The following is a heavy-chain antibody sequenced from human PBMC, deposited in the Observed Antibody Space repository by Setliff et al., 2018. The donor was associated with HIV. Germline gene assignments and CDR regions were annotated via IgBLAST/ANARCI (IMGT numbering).Heavy chain of an antibody. Sequence: ASVKVSCKASGYTFTSYYMHWVRQAPGQGLEWMGIINPSGGSTSYAQKFHGRVTMTRDTSTSTVYMELSSLRSEDTAVYYCAREGQWLDGLDYWGQGTLVTVSS. CDR2: INPSGGST. J-gene: IGHJ4*02. D-gene: IGHD6-19*01. CDR1: GYTFTSYY. CDR3: AREGQWLDGLDY. V-gene: IGHV1-46*01.